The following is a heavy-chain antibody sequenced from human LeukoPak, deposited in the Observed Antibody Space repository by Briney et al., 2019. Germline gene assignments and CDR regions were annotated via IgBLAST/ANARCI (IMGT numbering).Heavy chain of an antibody. CDR1: GFTFSSYW. V-gene: IGHV3-74*01. D-gene: IGHD2-15*01. J-gene: IGHJ6*02. Sequence: GGSLRLSCAASGFTFSSYWMHWVRQAPGKGLVWVSRINSDGSSTSYADSVKGRFTISRDNAKNTLYLQMNSLRAEDTAVYYCWVVAASYYYGMDVWGQGTTVTVSS. CDR3: WVVAASYYYGMDV. CDR2: INSDGSST.